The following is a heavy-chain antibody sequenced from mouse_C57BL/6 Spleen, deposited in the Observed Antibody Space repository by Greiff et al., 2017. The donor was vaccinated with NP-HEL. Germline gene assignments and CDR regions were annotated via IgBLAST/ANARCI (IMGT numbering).Heavy chain of an antibody. J-gene: IGHJ4*01. Sequence: QVTLKESGPGILQSSQTLSLTCSFSGFSLSTSGMGVGWSRQPSGMGLEWLAHIYWDDDKRYNPSLKSRLTIPKDTSRNQVCLKITSVATADTATYYCARGGGLLYAMDYWGQGTSVTVSS. CDR3: ARGGGLLYAMDY. CDR2: IYWDDDK. V-gene: IGHV8-12*01. CDR1: GFSLSTSGMG. D-gene: IGHD2-10*01.